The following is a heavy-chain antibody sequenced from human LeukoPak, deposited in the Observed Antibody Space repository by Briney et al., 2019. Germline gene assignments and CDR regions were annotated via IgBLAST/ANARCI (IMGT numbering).Heavy chain of an antibody. CDR2: ISGSGGST. D-gene: IGHD3-10*01. CDR3: ASLTSNCGSGNSI. J-gene: IGHJ3*02. Sequence: GGSLRLSCAASGFTLRNAWMSGVRQAPGKGLECVSGISGSGGSTYYADSVKGRFTISRDNSKNTLYLQMNSLRAEDTALYYCASLTSNCGSGNSIGGQGTMVTVSS. CDR1: GFTLRNAW. V-gene: IGHV3-23*01.